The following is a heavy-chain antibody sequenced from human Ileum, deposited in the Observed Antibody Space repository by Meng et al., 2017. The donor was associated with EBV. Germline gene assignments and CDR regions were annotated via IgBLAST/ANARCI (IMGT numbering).Heavy chain of an antibody. J-gene: IGHJ4*02. Sequence: QLQVSGPGLVKPSGTLSLSCSVSGAFVSSGGYHWSWIRQPPGKGLEWIGCMYDSDSGKAKYNPSLNSRVIISLDTSKNHFVLKLTSVTAADTAVYYCAYYTAGRGGVGSWGQGTLVTVSS. D-gene: IGHD2-8*02. CDR3: AYYTAGRGGVGS. CDR2: MYDSDSGKA. CDR1: GAFVSSGGYH. V-gene: IGHV4-61*03.